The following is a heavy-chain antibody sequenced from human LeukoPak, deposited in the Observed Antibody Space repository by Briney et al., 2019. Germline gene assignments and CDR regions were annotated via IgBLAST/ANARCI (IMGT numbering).Heavy chain of an antibody. V-gene: IGHV1-69*04. CDR2: IIPMLGLT. CDR3: ARDGYYYDSSGYYLGY. Sequence: SVKVSCKTSGITFSSYAMSWVRQAPGQGLEWMGRIIPMLGLTDYAQKFQGRVTITADESTSTAYMELSSLRSEDTAVYYCARDGYYYDSSGYYLGYWGQGTLVTVSS. CDR1: GITFSSYA. D-gene: IGHD3-22*01. J-gene: IGHJ4*02.